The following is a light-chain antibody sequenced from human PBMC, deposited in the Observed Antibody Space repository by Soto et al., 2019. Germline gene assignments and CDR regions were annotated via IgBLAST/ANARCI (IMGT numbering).Light chain of an antibody. CDR2: DVS. Sequence: QSVLTQPASVSGSPGQSITISCTGTSSDVGGYNYVSWYQHHPGKAPKLMIYDVSNRPSGVSNRFSGSTTGNTASLTISGLHPEDEADYYCSSYTTSNTRQVVFGTGTKLTVL. J-gene: IGLJ1*01. V-gene: IGLV2-14*03. CDR1: SSDVGGYNY. CDR3: SSYTTSNTRQVV.